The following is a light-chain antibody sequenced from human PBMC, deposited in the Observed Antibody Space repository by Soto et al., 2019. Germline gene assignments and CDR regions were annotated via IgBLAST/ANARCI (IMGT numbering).Light chain of an antibody. J-gene: IGKJ1*01. Sequence: EIVLTQSPATLSLSPGERGTLSCRASQSVSNYLAWYQQKPGQAPRLLIYDASNRATGTPVRFSGSGSGTDFTLSISSLEPEDFAVYYCQQRSNWPWTFGQGTKVEIK. CDR2: DAS. CDR3: QQRSNWPWT. V-gene: IGKV3-11*01. CDR1: QSVSNY.